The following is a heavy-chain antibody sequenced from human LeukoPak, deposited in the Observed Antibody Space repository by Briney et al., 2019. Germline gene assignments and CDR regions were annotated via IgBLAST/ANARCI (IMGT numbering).Heavy chain of an antibody. CDR3: ARTPRRGDILTGYYDDAFDI. CDR2: IWYDGSNK. D-gene: IGHD3-9*01. CDR1: QFTFSNHG. Sequence: GRSLRLSCAASQFTFSNHGMHWVRQAPGKGLEWVAVIWYDGSNKYYADSVKGRFTISRDNSQNTLYLQMNSLRAEDTAVYYCARTPRRGDILTGYYDDAFDIWGQGTMVTVSS. V-gene: IGHV3-33*01. J-gene: IGHJ3*02.